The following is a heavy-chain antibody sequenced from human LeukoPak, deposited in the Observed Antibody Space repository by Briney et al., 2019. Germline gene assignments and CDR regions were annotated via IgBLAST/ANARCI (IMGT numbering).Heavy chain of an antibody. J-gene: IGHJ3*02. Sequence: SETLSLTCTVSGGSISSGTCYWSWIRQPPGKGLEWIGYIYYSGSTNYNPSLKSRVTISVDTSKKQFSLKLSSVTAADTAVYYCARLGVRGSFDIWGQGTMVTVSS. CDR1: GGSISSGTCY. D-gene: IGHD3-10*01. V-gene: IGHV4-61*01. CDR3: ARLGVRGSFDI. CDR2: IYYSGST.